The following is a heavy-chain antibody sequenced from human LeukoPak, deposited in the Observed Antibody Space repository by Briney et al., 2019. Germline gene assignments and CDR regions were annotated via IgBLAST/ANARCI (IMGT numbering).Heavy chain of an antibody. D-gene: IGHD3-22*01. CDR1: GGSISSYY. V-gene: IGHV4-59*01. Sequence: SETLSLTCTVSGGSISSYYWSWIRQPPGKGLEWIGYIYYSGSTNYNPSLKSRVTISVDTSKNQFSLKLSSVTAADTAVYYCARDQRTYYDSSGSLGFDPWGQGTLVTVSS. CDR3: ARDQRTYYDSSGSLGFDP. J-gene: IGHJ5*02. CDR2: IYYSGST.